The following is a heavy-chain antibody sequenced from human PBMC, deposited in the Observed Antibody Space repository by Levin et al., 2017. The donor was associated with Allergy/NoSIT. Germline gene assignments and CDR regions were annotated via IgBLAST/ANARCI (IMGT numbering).Heavy chain of an antibody. V-gene: IGHV3-30*02. Sequence: GGSLRLSCAASGFTFSTYGMQWVRQAPGRGLECVAFIGHDGSNKYYVDAVKGRFTISRDTSTNTVYLQMCRLSADDTAVYYCARAEYSYGFYYYVLDVWGQGTAVTVSS. CDR3: ARAEYSYGFYYYVLDV. J-gene: IGHJ6*02. CDR2: IGHDGSNK. CDR1: GFTFSTYG. D-gene: IGHD5-18*01.